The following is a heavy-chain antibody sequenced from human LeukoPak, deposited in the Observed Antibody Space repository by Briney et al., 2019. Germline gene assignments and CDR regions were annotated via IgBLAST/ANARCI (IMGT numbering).Heavy chain of an antibody. CDR2: MNPNSGNT. J-gene: IGHJ3*02. CDR1: GYTFTSYG. Sequence: ASVKVSCKASGYTFTSYGINWVRQATGQGLEWMGWMNPNSGNTGYAQKFQGRVTITRNTSISTAYMELSSLRSEDTAVYYCARGPVVSAAFDIWGQGTMVTVSS. V-gene: IGHV1-8*03. CDR3: ARGPVVSAAFDI. D-gene: IGHD3-22*01.